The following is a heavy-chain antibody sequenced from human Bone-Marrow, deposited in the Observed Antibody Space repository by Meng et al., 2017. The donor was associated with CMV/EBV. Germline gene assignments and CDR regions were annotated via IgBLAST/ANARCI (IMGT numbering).Heavy chain of an antibody. V-gene: IGHV4-30-4*01. CDR2: VYYSGST. CDR3: ARIQEGYDSSGYYSFYFDY. Sequence: SRGNNYWGWSRQPPKEGLKWIGCVYYSGSTFCNPSLKSRLSMSVNTSKNQFSLTLSSVTASDTAVYYCARIQEGYDSSGYYSFYFDYWGQGALVTVSS. CDR1: SRGNNY. J-gene: IGHJ4*02. D-gene: IGHD3-22*01.